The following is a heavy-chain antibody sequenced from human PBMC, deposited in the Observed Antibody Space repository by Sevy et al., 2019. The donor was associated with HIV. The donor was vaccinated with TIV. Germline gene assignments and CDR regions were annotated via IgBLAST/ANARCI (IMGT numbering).Heavy chain of an antibody. CDR1: GFTFTTYW. CDR3: ERGLYNALD. Sequence: GGSLRLSCAASGFTFTTYWMTWVRQVPGKGLEWVANIKQDGSEKYYVDSVKGRFTISRDNAKNSVYLQMNSLRVEDTAVYYCERGLYNALDWGQGTLVTVSS. CDR2: IKQDGSEK. V-gene: IGHV3-7*01. J-gene: IGHJ4*02. D-gene: IGHD3-16*01.